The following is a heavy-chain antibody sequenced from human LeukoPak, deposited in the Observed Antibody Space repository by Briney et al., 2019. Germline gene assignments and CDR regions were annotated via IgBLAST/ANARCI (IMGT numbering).Heavy chain of an antibody. Sequence: SGGSLRLSCAASGYTFSSYAMSWVRGAPGGGLEWVSAISGSGGNRCYADSVKGPITISKDNSKNTLYLQMNSLRVADTAVCYCAKARLSDPWGQGTLVTVSS. D-gene: IGHD3-16*02. J-gene: IGHJ5*02. CDR2: ISGSGGNR. V-gene: IGHV3-23*01. CDR3: AKARLSDP. CDR1: GYTFSSYA.